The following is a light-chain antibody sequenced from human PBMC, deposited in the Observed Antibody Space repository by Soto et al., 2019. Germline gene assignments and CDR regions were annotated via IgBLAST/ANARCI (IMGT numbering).Light chain of an antibody. V-gene: IGKV3-20*01. CDR3: QQYGGSPRVT. CDR2: GAS. Sequence: EIVLTQSPGTLSLSPGERATLSCRASQSVSSNYLAWYQQKPGQAPRLLIYGASSRATGIPDRFSGSGSGTDFPLTISGLEPEDIAVDYCQQYGGSPRVTFGGGTKVEIK. CDR1: QSVSSNY. J-gene: IGKJ4*01.